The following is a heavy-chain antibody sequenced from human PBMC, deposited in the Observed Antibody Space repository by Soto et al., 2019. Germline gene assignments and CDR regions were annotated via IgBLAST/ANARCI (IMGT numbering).Heavy chain of an antibody. J-gene: IGHJ5*02. CDR3: ARDPPGLHWFDP. Sequence: ASVKVSCKASGYTFTSYGISWVRHAPGQGVEWMGWISAYNGNTNYAQKLQGRVTMTTDTSTSTAYMELRSLRSDDTAVYYCARDPPGLHWFDPWGQGTLVTVSS. CDR1: GYTFTSYG. CDR2: ISAYNGNT. V-gene: IGHV1-18*01. D-gene: IGHD4-17*01.